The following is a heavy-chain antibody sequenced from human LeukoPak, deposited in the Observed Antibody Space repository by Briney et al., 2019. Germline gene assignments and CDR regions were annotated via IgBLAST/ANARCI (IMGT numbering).Heavy chain of an antibody. CDR1: GFTFSNAW. V-gene: IGHV3-15*01. CDR2: IKRKTDGGTT. D-gene: IGHD1-26*01. Sequence: GGSLRLSCAASGFTFSNAWMSWVRQAPGKGLEWVGRIKRKTDGGTTDYAAPVEGRFTISRDDSKNTLYLQMNSLKTEDTAVYYCTTLTSFRELDMFRNYWGQGTLVTVSS. J-gene: IGHJ4*02. CDR3: TTLTSFRELDMFRNY.